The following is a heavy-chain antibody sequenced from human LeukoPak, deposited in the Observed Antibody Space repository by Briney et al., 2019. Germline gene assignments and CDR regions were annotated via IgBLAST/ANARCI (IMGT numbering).Heavy chain of an antibody. J-gene: IGHJ6*02. CDR1: GFTFSSYG. V-gene: IGHV3-33*01. Sequence: PGRSLRLSCAASGFTFSSYGMHWVRQAPGKGLEWVAVIWYDGSNKYYADSVKGRFTISRDNSKNTLYLQMNSLRAEDTAVYYCARDENGYSYGLYGMDVWGQGTTVTVSS. CDR3: ARDENGYSYGLYGMDV. D-gene: IGHD5-18*01. CDR2: IWYDGSNK.